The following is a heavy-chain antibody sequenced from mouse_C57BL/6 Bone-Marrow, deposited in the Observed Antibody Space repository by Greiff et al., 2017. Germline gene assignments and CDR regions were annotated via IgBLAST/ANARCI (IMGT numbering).Heavy chain of an antibody. D-gene: IGHD1-1*01. CDR3: ARLHCGSSLYAMDY. CDR1: GYAFSSYW. J-gene: IGHJ4*01. V-gene: IGHV1-80*01. Sequence: VQLQQSGAELVKPGASVKISCKASGYAFSSYWMNWVKQRPGKGLEWIGQIYPGDGDTNYNGKFKGKATLTADKSSSTAYMQLSNLTSEDSAVYFCARLHCGSSLYAMDYWGQGTSVTVSS. CDR2: IYPGDGDT.